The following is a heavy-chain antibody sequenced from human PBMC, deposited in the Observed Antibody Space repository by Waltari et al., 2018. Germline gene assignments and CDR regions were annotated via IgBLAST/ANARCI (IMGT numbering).Heavy chain of an antibody. Sequence: QLQLQASGPGLVKPSETLSLTCTVSGGPISSCRYYWGWIRQPPGKGLEWIGSIYYSGSTYYNPSLKSRVTISVDTSKNQFSLKLSSVTAADTAVYYCARHPAMTIMLWYFDLWGRGTLVTVSS. D-gene: IGHD2-8*01. V-gene: IGHV4-39*01. CDR1: GGPISSCRYY. CDR2: IYYSGST. J-gene: IGHJ2*01. CDR3: ARHPAMTIMLWYFDL.